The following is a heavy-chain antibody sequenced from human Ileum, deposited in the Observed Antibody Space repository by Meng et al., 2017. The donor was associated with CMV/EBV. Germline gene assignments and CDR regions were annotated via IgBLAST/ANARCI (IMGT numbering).Heavy chain of an antibody. Sequence: SVKVSCKASGYTFTAYYVHWLRQAPGQGLEWMGWINPNTGGPHFAQKFQGRVTITSDTSIATADMELSRLRSDDTAVYYCARVSDQVLLGALDVWGQGTTVTVSS. V-gene: IGHV1-2*02. J-gene: IGHJ6*02. CDR2: INPNTGGP. CDR1: GYTFTAYY. D-gene: IGHD3-16*02. CDR3: ARVSDQVLLGALDV.